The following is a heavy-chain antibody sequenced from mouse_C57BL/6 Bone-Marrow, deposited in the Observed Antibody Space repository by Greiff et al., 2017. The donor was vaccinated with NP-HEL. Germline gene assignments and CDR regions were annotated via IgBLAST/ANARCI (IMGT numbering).Heavy chain of an antibody. CDR3: TRRNLLPYAMDY. CDR1: GYTFTDYE. D-gene: IGHD2-1*01. J-gene: IGHJ4*01. V-gene: IGHV1-15*01. Sequence: VKLMESGAELVRPGASVTLSCKASGYTFTDYEMHWVKQTPVHGLDWIGAIDPETGGTAYNQKFKGKAILTADKSSSTAYMELRSLTSEDSAVYYCTRRNLLPYAMDYWGQGTSVTVSS. CDR2: IDPETGGT.